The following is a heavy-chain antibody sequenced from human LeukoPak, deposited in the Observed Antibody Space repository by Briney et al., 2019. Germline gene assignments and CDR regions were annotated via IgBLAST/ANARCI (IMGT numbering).Heavy chain of an antibody. CDR1: GGSITFGSYY. D-gene: IGHD3-16*02. CDR3: ARARVIPASFDD. J-gene: IGHJ4*02. V-gene: IGHV4-61*02. Sequence: SQTLSLTCTVSGGSITFGSYYWTWIGQPAGKGLEWIGRIYTSGRTFYNPSLKSRVTTSMDTSMNQFSLRLNSVTAADAAVYYCARARVIPASFDDWGQGALVTVSS. CDR2: IYTSGRT.